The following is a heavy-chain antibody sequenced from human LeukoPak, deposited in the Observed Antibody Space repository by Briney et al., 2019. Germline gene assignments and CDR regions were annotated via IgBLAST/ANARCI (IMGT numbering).Heavy chain of an antibody. CDR3: AREQGGSGIDY. J-gene: IGHJ4*02. D-gene: IGHD3-10*01. CDR2: IGTAGDT. CDR1: GFTFSSYD. Sequence: GGSLRLSCAASGFTFSSYDMHWVHQATGKGLEWVSAIGTAGDTYYPGSVKGRFTISRENAKNSLYLQMNSLRAGDTAVYYCAREQGGSGIDYWGQGTLVTVSS. V-gene: IGHV3-13*01.